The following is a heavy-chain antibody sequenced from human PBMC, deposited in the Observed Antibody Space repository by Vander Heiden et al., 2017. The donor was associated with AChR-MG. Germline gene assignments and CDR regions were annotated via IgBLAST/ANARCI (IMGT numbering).Heavy chain of an antibody. D-gene: IGHD2-15*01. CDR3: ARSHGGNPPLGY. Sequence: QVQLVASGGCLVKPGGSLSLSCAASGFSFRDDDMSWIRQAPGKGLECVSYIRRSGSTIYYADSVKGRFTISRDNAKNSLYLQMNSLRAEDTAVYYCARSHGGNPPLGYWGQGTLVTVSS. CDR2: IRRSGSTI. J-gene: IGHJ4*02. V-gene: IGHV3-11*01. CDR1: GFSFRDDD.